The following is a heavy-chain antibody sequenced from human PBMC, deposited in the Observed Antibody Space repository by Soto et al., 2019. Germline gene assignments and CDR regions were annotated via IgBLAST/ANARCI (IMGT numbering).Heavy chain of an antibody. V-gene: IGHV3-48*01. J-gene: IGHJ4*02. CDR2: ISSGSSNI. D-gene: IGHD6-13*01. Sequence: EVQLVESGGGLVQPGGSLRVSCAASGFTFSTYSMNWVRQAPGKGLEWVAYISSGSSNIYYAASVKGRFTISRDNVKNSLYLQMNSLRAEDTAIYYCALDEQQVDCFDYWGQGTLVSVSS. CDR3: ALDEQQVDCFDY. CDR1: GFTFSTYS.